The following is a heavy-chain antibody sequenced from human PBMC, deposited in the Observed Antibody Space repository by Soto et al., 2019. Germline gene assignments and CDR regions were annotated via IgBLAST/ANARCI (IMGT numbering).Heavy chain of an antibody. D-gene: IGHD5-12*01. J-gene: IGHJ4*02. CDR2: IYYSGST. Sequence: PSETLSLTCTVAGGSSSSYYWSWIRQPPGKGLEWIGYIYYSGSTNYNPSLKSRVTISVDTSKNQFSLKLSSVTAADTAVYYCARHRARDIVAPNYFDYWGQGTLVTVSS. CDR3: ARHRARDIVAPNYFDY. CDR1: GGSSSSYY. V-gene: IGHV4-59*08.